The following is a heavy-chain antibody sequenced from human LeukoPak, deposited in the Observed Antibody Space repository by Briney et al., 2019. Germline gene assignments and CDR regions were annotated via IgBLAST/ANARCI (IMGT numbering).Heavy chain of an antibody. J-gene: IGHJ4*02. D-gene: IGHD1-7*01. CDR3: ARDAGITGTTEFDY. V-gene: IGHV3-21*01. CDR1: GFTFNTYS. CDR2: ISSSSSYI. Sequence: GGSLRLSCAASGFTFNTYSMDWVRQAPGKGLGWVSSISSSSSYIYYADSVKGRFTISRDNAKNSLYLQMNSLKAEDTAVYYCARDAGITGTTEFDYWGQGTLVTVSS.